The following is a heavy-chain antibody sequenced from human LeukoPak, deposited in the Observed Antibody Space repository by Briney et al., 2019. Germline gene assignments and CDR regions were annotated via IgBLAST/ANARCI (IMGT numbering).Heavy chain of an antibody. CDR1: GGSFSGYY. J-gene: IGHJ6*03. CDR3: ARLLNRWYYYYMDV. Sequence: LETLSLTCAVYGGSFSGYYWSWIRQSPGKGLEWIGEINHSGSTNYNPSLKSRVTISVDTSKNQFSLKLSSVTAADTAVYYCARLLNRWYYYYMDVWGKGTTVTVSS. CDR2: INHSGST. V-gene: IGHV4-34*01. D-gene: IGHD5-24*01.